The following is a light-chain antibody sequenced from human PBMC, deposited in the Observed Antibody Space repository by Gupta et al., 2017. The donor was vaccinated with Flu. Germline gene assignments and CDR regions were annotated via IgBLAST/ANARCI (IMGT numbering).Light chain of an antibody. Sequence: ERATLSCRASQSVRSNLAWYQQKPGQAPRLLIYGASTRATGIPARFSGSGSGTEFTLTIYSLQSEDIAVYYCQQYNHWPLYTFGQGTKVEIK. CDR3: QQYNHWPLYT. CDR1: QSVRSN. CDR2: GAS. J-gene: IGKJ2*01. V-gene: IGKV3-15*01.